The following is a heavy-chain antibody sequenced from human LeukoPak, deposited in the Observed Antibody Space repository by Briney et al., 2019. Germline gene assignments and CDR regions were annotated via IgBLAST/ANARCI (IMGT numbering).Heavy chain of an antibody. V-gene: IGHV3-23*01. Sequence: GGSLRLSCAASGLSFRSYAMSWVRQAPGEGLEWVSAVSRSGDDTYYADSVRGRFTVSRDNSRNTLYLHMGSLRAEDTAVYYCAKEEGTNCGGDCYYYMDVWGKGTTVTVSS. D-gene: IGHD2-21*01. J-gene: IGHJ6*03. CDR1: GLSFRSYA. CDR3: AKEEGTNCGGDCYYYMDV. CDR2: VSRSGDDT.